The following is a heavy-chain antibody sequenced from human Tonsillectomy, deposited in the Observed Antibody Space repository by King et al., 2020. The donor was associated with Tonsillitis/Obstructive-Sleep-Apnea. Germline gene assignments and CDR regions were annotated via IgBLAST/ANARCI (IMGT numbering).Heavy chain of an antibody. J-gene: IGHJ1*01. V-gene: IGHV1-18*01. Sequence: VQLVESGAEVKKPGASVKVSCKASGYTFTNYDITWVRQAPGQGLEWMGWSRPYNGDTNYAQKLQGRVTMTSDTSTSTAYMELRSLRSDDTAVYYCARDCYDRSGYYHGYFQHWGQGTLVTGSS. D-gene: IGHD3-22*01. CDR1: GYTFTNYD. CDR2: SRPYNGDT. CDR3: ARDCYDRSGYYHGYFQH.